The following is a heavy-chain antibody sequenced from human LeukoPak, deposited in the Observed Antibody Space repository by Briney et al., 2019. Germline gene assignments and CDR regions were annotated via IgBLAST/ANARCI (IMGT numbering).Heavy chain of an antibody. Sequence: GASLQISCKGSGYSFTSYWIGWVRQMPGKGLEWMGIIYPVDSDTRYSPSFQGQVTISADKSISTAYLQWSSLKASDTAMYYCARPGQLGEYTPYYFDYWGQGTLVTVSS. J-gene: IGHJ4*02. D-gene: IGHD7-27*01. CDR3: ARPGQLGEYTPYYFDY. CDR1: GYSFTSYW. V-gene: IGHV5-51*01. CDR2: IYPVDSDT.